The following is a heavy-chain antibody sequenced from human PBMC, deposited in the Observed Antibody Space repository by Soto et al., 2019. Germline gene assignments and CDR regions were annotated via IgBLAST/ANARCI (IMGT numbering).Heavy chain of an antibody. J-gene: IGHJ4*02. CDR3: ARDSYGGNSNWYYFDY. CDR1: GGSISSGGYY. V-gene: IGHV4-31*03. Sequence: SETLSLTCTVSGGSISSGGYYWSWIRQHPGKGLEWIGYIYYSGSTYYNPSLKSRVTISVDTSKNQFSLKLSSVTAADTAVYYCARDSYGGNSNWYYFDYWGQGTLVTVSS. D-gene: IGHD4-17*01. CDR2: IYYSGST.